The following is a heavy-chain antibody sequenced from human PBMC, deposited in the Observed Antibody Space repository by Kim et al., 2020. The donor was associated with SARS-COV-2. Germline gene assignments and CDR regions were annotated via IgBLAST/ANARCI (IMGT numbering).Heavy chain of an antibody. CDR1: GFTFTSYA. J-gene: IGHJ4*02. CDR2: ISASGDDT. V-gene: IGHV3-23*01. D-gene: IGHD6-6*01. CDR3: SSFPRPSLHFLVFYY. Sequence: GGSLRLSCTASGFTFTSYAMNWVRQTPGKGLEWVSGISASGDDTNYADSVKGRFTISRDNSKNTFYLQMNSLRVEDTATYYCSSFPRPSLHFLVFYYWGQGALVTVSS.